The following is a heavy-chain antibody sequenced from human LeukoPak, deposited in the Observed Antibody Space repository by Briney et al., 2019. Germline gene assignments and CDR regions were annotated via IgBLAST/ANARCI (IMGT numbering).Heavy chain of an antibody. V-gene: IGHV3-23*01. CDR2: ISGSGGST. J-gene: IGHJ4*02. CDR3: AAMTSVTTGDY. CDR1: GFTFSSYG. D-gene: IGHD4-11*01. Sequence: GGSLRLSCAASGFTFSSYGMSWVRQAPGKGLEWVSAISGSGGSTYYADSVKGRFTISRDNSKNTLYLQMNSLRAEDTAVYYCAAMTSVTTGDYWGQGTLVTVSS.